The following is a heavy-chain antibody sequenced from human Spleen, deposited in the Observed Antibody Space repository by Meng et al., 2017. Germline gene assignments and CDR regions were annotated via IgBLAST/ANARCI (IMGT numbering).Heavy chain of an antibody. CDR1: GFTFSSYG. CDR2: IWYDGSNE. V-gene: IGHV3-33*01. J-gene: IGHJ4*02. D-gene: IGHD3-3*01. Sequence: GESLKISCAASGFTFSSYGMHWVRQAPGKGLEWVAVIWYDGSNENYADSVKGRFTISRDNSRNTLFLQMNSLRAEDTAMYYCARNYDLWGQGTLVTVSS. CDR3: ARNYDL.